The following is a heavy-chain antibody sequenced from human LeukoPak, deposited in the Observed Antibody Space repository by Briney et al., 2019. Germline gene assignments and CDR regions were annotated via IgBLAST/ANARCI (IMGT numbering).Heavy chain of an antibody. V-gene: IGHV3-23*01. CDR2: IRSGGGGT. D-gene: IGHD4-17*01. Sequence: PGGSLRLSCAASGFTFSNYAMIWVRQAPGRGLEWVSAIRSGGGGTLYADSVKGRFTISRDNSKNTLFLQMNNMRAEDTAVYYCARDPNGDYVGAFETWGPGTKVTVS. CDR3: ARDPNGDYVGAFET. CDR1: GFTFSNYA. J-gene: IGHJ3*02.